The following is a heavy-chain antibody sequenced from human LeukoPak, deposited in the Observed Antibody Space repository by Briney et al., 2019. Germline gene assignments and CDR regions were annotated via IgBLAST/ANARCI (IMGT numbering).Heavy chain of an antibody. D-gene: IGHD3-10*01. V-gene: IGHV3-7*01. CDR3: ARTIRGY. Sequence: GGSLRLSCAASGFTFSNYWMSWVRQAPGKGLEWVANIKEDGSEKYYVDSVKGRFTISRDNAKNSLYLQMNSLRAEDTAVYYCARTIRGYWGQRTLVTVSS. J-gene: IGHJ4*02. CDR2: IKEDGSEK. CDR1: GFTFSNYW.